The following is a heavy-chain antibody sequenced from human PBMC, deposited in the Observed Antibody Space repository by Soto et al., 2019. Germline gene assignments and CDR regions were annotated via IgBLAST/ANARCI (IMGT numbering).Heavy chain of an antibody. Sequence: PGESLKISCKASGYYFPSYYLAWVRQVPGKGLEWMAIIYPGDSDTRYSPSFQGQVTISVDKSITTTYLRWSSLKASDTATYYCARHVGDATESYSNWFDSWGQGTLVTVSS. CDR1: GYYFPSYY. D-gene: IGHD3-3*01. CDR2: IYPGDSDT. CDR3: ARHVGDATESYSNWFDS. V-gene: IGHV5-51*01. J-gene: IGHJ5*01.